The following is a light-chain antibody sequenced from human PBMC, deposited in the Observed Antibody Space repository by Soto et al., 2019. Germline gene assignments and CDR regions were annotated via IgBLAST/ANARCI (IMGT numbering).Light chain of an antibody. CDR2: GAS. CDR3: QQYDDWLRLT. J-gene: IGKJ4*01. V-gene: IGKV3D-15*01. CDR1: QSVNIY. Sequence: EIVMTQSPANLSVSPGERATLSCRASQSVNIYLAWYQQKPGQAPRLLIFGASSRATGIPARFSGSGSGTEFNLTISSLQSEDFAVYFCQQYDDWLRLTFGGGTKVDIK.